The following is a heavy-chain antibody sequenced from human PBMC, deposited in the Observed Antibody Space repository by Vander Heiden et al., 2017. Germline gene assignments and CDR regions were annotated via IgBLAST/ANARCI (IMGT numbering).Heavy chain of an antibody. CDR2: IYDSGST. D-gene: IGHD3-9*01. CDR3: ARQQDDILTGPTTSFDY. Sequence: QLQLQESGPGLVKPSETLSLTCTVSGGSIGSSSYYCGWIRPPPGKGLEWIGSIYDSGSTYYNPSLKSRVTIAVDTSKNQFSLKLSSVTAADTAVYYCARQQDDILTGPTTSFDYWGQGTLVTVSS. J-gene: IGHJ4*02. V-gene: IGHV4-39*01. CDR1: GGSIGSSSYY.